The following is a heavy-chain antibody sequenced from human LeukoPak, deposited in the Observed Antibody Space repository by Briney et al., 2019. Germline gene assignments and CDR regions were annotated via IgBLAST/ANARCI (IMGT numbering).Heavy chain of an antibody. J-gene: IGHJ5*02. CDR2: ITDSGGDI. Sequence: GGSLRLSCAASGFNFSDYYMGWIRQAPGKGLEWISSITDSGGDIYYADSVRGRFTISRDSAKNSLFLQVNSLRAEDTAVYYCAKVRYGDFDHWGQGTLVTVSS. V-gene: IGHV3-11*04. D-gene: IGHD4-17*01. CDR1: GFNFSDYY. CDR3: AKVRYGDFDH.